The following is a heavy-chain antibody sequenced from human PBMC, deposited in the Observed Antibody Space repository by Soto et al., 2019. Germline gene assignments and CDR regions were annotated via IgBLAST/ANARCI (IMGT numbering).Heavy chain of an antibody. J-gene: IGHJ4*02. D-gene: IGHD3-3*01. V-gene: IGHV3-15*07. CDR2: IKSKTDGGTT. CDR3: TSNGYDFWSGDSAYFDY. Sequence: EVQLVESGGGLVKPGGSLRLSCAASGFTFSNAWMNWVRQAPGKGLEWVGRIKSKTDGGTTDYAAPVKGRFTISRDDSKNTLYLQMNRLKTEDTAVYYCTSNGYDFWSGDSAYFDYWGQGTLVTVSS. CDR1: GFTFSNAW.